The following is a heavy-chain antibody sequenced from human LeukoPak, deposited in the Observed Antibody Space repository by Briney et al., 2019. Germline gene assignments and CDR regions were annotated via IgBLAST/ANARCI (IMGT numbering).Heavy chain of an antibody. CDR3: ARDVIVGNYYDSSGYLGY. J-gene: IGHJ4*02. CDR1: GGTFSSYA. D-gene: IGHD3-22*01. V-gene: IGHV1-69*04. Sequence: ASVKVSCKASGGTFSSYAISWVRQAPGQGLEWMGRIIPILGIANYAQKFRGRVTITADKSTSTAYMELSSLRSEDTAVYYCARDVIVGNYYDSSGYLGYWGQGTLVTVSP. CDR2: IIPILGIA.